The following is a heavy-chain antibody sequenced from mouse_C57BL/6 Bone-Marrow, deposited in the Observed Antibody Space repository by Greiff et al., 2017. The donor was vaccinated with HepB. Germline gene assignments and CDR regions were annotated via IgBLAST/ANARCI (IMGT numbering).Heavy chain of an antibody. J-gene: IGHJ2*01. CDR2: IDPETGGT. CDR1: GYTFTDYE. V-gene: IGHV1-15*01. D-gene: IGHD3-1*01. Sequence: QVHVKQSGAELVRPGASVTLSCKASGYTFTDYEMHWVKQTPVHGLEWIGAIDPETGGTAYNQKFKGKAILTADKSSSTAYMELRSLTSEDSAVYYCTRSGTGDYWGQGTTLTVSS. CDR3: TRSGTGDY.